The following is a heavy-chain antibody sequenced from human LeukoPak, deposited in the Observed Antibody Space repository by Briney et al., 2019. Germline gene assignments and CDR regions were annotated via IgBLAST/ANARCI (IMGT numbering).Heavy chain of an antibody. V-gene: IGHV3-7*01. CDR1: GFTFSSYW. J-gene: IGHJ1*01. CDR2: IKQDGSEK. Sequence: GGSLRLSCAASGFTFSSYWMSWVRQAPGKGLEWVANIKQDGSEKYYVDSVKGRFTISRDNAKNSLYLQMNSLRAEDTAVYYCARVGRALAAAGTGYFQHWGQGTLVTVSS. CDR3: ARVGRALAAAGTGYFQH. D-gene: IGHD6-13*01.